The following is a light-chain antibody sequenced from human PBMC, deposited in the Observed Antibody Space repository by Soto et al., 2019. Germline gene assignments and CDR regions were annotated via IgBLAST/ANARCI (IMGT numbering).Light chain of an antibody. CDR1: SSDVGGYNY. Sequence: QSALTQPASVSGSPGQSITISCTGTSSDVGGYNYVSWYQQHPGTAPKLMIYEVSNRPSGISNRFSGSKSGNTASLTISGLQAEDEADYYCSSYTSSKNVVFGGGTQLTVL. CDR2: EVS. CDR3: SSYTSSKNVV. V-gene: IGLV2-14*01. J-gene: IGLJ2*01.